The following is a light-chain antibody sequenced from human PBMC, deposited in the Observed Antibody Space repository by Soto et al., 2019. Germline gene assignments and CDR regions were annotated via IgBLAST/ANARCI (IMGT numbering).Light chain of an antibody. CDR3: SARDDILRGVV. CDR2: RSD. Sequence: QSVLTQPPSASGTPGQRVTISCSGSSSNIGSNHVYWYQQFPGMAPKLLMYRSDQRPTGVPDRFSGSKSGTSACLAISGLRSDDEADYYCSARDDILRGVVFGGGTKLTVL. V-gene: IGLV1-47*01. J-gene: IGLJ2*01. CDR1: SSNIGSNH.